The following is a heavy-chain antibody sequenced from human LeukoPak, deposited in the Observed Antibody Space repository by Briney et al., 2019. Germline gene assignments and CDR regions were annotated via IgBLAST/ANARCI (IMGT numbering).Heavy chain of an antibody. D-gene: IGHD3-10*01. CDR3: ARESVFGELNFDY. CDR1: GYTFTGYY. J-gene: IGHJ4*02. Sequence: ASVKVSCKASGYTFTGYYMHWVRQAPGQGLEWMGWINPNSGGTNYAQKFQGRVTMTRDTSISTAYMELSRLRSDDTAVYYCARESVFGELNFDYWGQGTLVTVSS. V-gene: IGHV1-2*02. CDR2: INPNSGGT.